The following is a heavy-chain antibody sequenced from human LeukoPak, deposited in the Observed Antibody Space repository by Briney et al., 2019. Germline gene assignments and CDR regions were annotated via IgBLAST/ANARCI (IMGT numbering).Heavy chain of an antibody. D-gene: IGHD3-10*01. CDR2: INHSGST. CDR3: ASSGWFGEINNWFDP. CDR1: GGSFSGYY. J-gene: IGHJ5*02. Sequence: SETLSLTCAVYGGSFSGYYWSWIRQPPGKGLEWIGEINHSGSTNYNPSLKSRVTISVDTSKNQFSLKLSSVTAADTAVYYCASSGWFGEINNWFDPWGQGTLVTVSS. V-gene: IGHV4-34*01.